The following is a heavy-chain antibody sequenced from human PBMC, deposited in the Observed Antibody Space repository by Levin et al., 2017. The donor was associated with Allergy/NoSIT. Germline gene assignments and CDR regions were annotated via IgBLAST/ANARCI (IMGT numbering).Heavy chain of an antibody. V-gene: IGHV1-2*06. CDR3: ARLRDYGDYDSFDR. Sequence: RGESLKISCKASGYTFSGYYVHWVRQAPGQGLEWMGRINPNSGGTDYAQKFQGSVTMTRDTSITTAYMELNSLRSDDTAVYFCARLRDYGDYDSFDRWGQGTMVSVSS. CDR1: GYTFSGYY. J-gene: IGHJ3*01. D-gene: IGHD4-17*01. CDR2: INPNSGGT.